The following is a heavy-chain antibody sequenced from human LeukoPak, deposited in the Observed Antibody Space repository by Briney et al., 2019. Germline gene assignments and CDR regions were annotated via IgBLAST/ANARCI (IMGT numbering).Heavy chain of an antibody. Sequence: GDSLTPPGKFSGYSFPNYWVGWLGQLPGKGRDGMGVIYPGASDTRYSPSFQGQVTISADKSISTAYLQWSSLKASDTAMYYCERHLPGGMRFDPWGQGTLVTVSS. CDR2: IYPGASDT. CDR3: ERHLPGGMRFDP. D-gene: IGHD6-25*01. V-gene: IGHV5-51*01. J-gene: IGHJ5*02. CDR1: GYSFPNYW.